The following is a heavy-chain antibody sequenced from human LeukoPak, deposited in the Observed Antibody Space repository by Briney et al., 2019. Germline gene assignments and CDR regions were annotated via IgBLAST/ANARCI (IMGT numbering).Heavy chain of an antibody. V-gene: IGHV4-59*08. D-gene: IGHD4-17*01. J-gene: IGHJ6*02. CDR2: IYYSGST. CDR3: ARQDYGYYYYYGMDV. CDR1: GGSISSYC. Sequence: SETLSLTCTVSGGSISSYCWSWIRQPPGKGLEWIGYIYYSGSTDYNPSLKSRVTISVDTSKNQFSLKLSSVTAADTAVYYCARQDYGYYYYYGMDVWGQGTTVTVSS.